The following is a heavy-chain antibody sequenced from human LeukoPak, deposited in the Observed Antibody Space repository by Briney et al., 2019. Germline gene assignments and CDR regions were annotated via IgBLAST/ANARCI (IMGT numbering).Heavy chain of an antibody. V-gene: IGHV4-39*01. CDR2: IHYSGNT. Sequence: SETLSLTCTVSGGSFSSSSYYWDWIRQPPGKGLQWIASIHYSGNTYYNPSLKSRVTISVDTSKNQFSLELGSVTAADTAVYYCARHPRDSGFDMWRQGTMVTVSS. CDR1: GGSFSSSSYY. J-gene: IGHJ3*02. CDR3: ARHPRDSGFDM.